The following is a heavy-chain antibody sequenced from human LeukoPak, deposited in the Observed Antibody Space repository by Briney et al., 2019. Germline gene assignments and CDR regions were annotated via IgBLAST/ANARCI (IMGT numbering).Heavy chain of an antibody. D-gene: IGHD5-24*01. CDR3: ARAPLNLYYFDY. CDR2: IYYSGST. V-gene: IGHV4-59*01. Sequence: NPSETLSLTCTVSGGSISSYYWSWIRQPPGKGLEWIGYIYYSGSTNYNPSLKSRVTISVDTSKNQFSLKLSSVTAADTAVYYCARAPLNLYYFDYWGQGTLVTVSS. CDR1: GGSISSYY. J-gene: IGHJ4*02.